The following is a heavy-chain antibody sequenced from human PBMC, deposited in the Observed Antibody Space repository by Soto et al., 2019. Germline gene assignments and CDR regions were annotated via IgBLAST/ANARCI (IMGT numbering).Heavy chain of an antibody. D-gene: IGHD2-21*02. CDR3: AREVVTETTWGSFDS. CDR2: ISPFFGTT. J-gene: IGHJ4*02. V-gene: IGHV1-69*18. CDR1: GGGTLSHDA. Sequence: QVQLVQSGADGRKSGSSVRVSCTASGGGTLSHDAISWVRQAPGQGLEWLGRISPFFGTTDYSQRFQGRLTMTADASTGTVYMDLRSRKSDDTAVYYCAREVVTETTWGSFDSWGQGTLVTVSS.